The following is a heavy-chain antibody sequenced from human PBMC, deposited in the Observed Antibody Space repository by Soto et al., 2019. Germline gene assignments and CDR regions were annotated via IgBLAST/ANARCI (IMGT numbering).Heavy chain of an antibody. D-gene: IGHD6-19*01. J-gene: IGHJ6*02. CDR2: ISAYNGNT. V-gene: IGHV1-18*04. CDR3: ARVDKWLVPTYYYYYGMDV. CDR1: GYTFTSYG. Sequence: ASVKVSCKASGYTFTSYGISWVRQAPGQGLEWMGWISAYNGNTNYAQKLQDRVTMTTDTSTSTAYMELRSLRSDDTAVYYCARVDKWLVPTYYYYYGMDVWGQGTTVTVSS.